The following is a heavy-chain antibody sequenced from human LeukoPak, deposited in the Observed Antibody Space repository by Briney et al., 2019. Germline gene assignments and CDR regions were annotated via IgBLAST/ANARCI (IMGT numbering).Heavy chain of an antibody. CDR2: ISGSGGST. D-gene: IGHD3-16*01. V-gene: IGHV3-23*01. Sequence: GGSLRLSCAASGFTFSSYGMSWVRQAPGKGLEWVSAISGSGGSTYYADSVKGRFTISRDNSKNTLYLQMNSLRAEDTAVYYCAKERVMITFGGVNPFDYWGQGTLVTVSS. CDR1: GFTFSSYG. J-gene: IGHJ4*02. CDR3: AKERVMITFGGVNPFDY.